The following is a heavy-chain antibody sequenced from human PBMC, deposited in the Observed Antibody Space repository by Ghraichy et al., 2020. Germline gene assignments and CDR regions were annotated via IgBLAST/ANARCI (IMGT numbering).Heavy chain of an antibody. Sequence: GGSLRLSCATSGFTFSDVFIDWVRQAPGKGLEWIGRSKNRPHSFATEYAASLIGRFTISRDESKNSVFLHMSSLKTEDTDVYYCAAIRDFYGDWGQGTMVTVSS. CDR2: SKNRPHSFAT. J-gene: IGHJ4*02. CDR3: AAIRDFYGD. CDR1: GFTFSDVF. D-gene: IGHD2-21*02. V-gene: IGHV3-72*01.